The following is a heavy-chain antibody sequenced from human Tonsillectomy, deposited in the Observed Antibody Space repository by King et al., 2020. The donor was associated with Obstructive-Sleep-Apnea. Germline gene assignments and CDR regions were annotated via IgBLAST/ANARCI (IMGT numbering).Heavy chain of an antibody. CDR3: VKDSRYIAAAGQLGFDI. Sequence: VQLVESGGGVVQPGGSLRLSCSASGFTFSSYAMPWVREAPGRGLEYVSSISRIVGSTYYADSVKGRFTMSRDNSKNTLYLPMSSLRAEDTAVYYCVKDSRYIAAAGQLGFDIWGQGTMVTVSS. CDR2: ISRIVGST. D-gene: IGHD6-13*01. J-gene: IGHJ3*02. CDR1: GFTFSSYA. V-gene: IGHV3-64D*06.